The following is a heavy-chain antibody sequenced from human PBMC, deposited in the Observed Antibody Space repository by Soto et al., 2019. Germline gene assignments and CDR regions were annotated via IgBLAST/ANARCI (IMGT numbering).Heavy chain of an antibody. V-gene: IGHV4-59*08. CDR2: VHHSWGS. J-gene: IGHJ6*02. D-gene: IGHD3-10*01. Sequence: QVQLQESGPGLVKPSETLSLSCTVSGGSISSYYWSWFRQSPGKRMEWIGYVHHSWGSSYNPPLQSRVALSLDTSKSQFSLKVTSVPATDTAVYYCARQGFGPLHGLVDVWGQGTTVTVSS. CDR1: GGSISSYY. CDR3: ARQGFGPLHGLVDV.